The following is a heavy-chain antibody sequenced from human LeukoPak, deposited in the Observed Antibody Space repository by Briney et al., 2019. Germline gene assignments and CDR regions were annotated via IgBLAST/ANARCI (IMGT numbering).Heavy chain of an antibody. J-gene: IGHJ4*02. CDR2: MNPNSGNT. D-gene: IGHD5-24*01. CDR1: GYTFTSYD. V-gene: IGHV1-8*01. Sequence: ASVKVSCKASGYTFTSYDINWVRQATGQGLEWMGWMNPNSGNTGYAQKFQGRVTMTEDTSTDTAYMELSSLRSEDTAVYYCATGRDGSNAYWGQGTLVTVSS. CDR3: ATGRDGSNAY.